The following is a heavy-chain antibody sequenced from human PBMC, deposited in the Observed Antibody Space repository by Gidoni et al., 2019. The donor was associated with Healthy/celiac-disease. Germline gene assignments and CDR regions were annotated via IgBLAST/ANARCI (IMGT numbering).Heavy chain of an antibody. D-gene: IGHD3-10*01. J-gene: IGHJ4*02. Sequence: QVQLVQSGAEVKKPGSSVKVSCKASGGTFSSYAISWGRQAPGKGLEWMGGIIPIFGTAKYAQKCQGRVTITADESTSTAYMELSSLRSEDTAVYYCARVVVVDFRRGWFGEGFDYWGQGTLVTVSS. CDR1: GGTFSSYA. V-gene: IGHV1-69*12. CDR3: ARVVVVDFRRGWFGEGFDY. CDR2: IIPIFGTA.